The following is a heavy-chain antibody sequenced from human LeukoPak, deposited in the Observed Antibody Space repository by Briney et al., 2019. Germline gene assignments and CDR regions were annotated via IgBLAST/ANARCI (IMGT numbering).Heavy chain of an antibody. D-gene: IGHD3-10*01. CDR2: IYSGGST. J-gene: IGHJ3*02. CDR3: AREDYYGSGHGAFDI. V-gene: IGHV3-66*01. CDR1: GFTVSSNY. Sequence: SGGSLRLSCAASGFTVSSNYMSWVRQAPGKGLEWVSVIYSGGSTYYADSVKGRFTISRDNSKNTLYLQMNSLRAEDTAVYYCAREDYYGSGHGAFDIWGQGTMVTVSS.